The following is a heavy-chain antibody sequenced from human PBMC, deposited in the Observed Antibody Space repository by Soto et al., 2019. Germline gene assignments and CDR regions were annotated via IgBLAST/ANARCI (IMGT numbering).Heavy chain of an antibody. CDR1: GFTFSSYW. J-gene: IGHJ6*01. CDR3: ARSPLVRGLTDYNYGMDV. D-gene: IGHD2-8*02. Sequence: PGGSLRLSCAASGFTFSSYWMHWVRQAPGKGLVWVSRINTGGSSIRYAASVKGRFTISRDNAKNTLYLQMSSLRAEEAAVYYFARSPLVRGLTDYNYGMDVWGQGTTVTVSS. CDR2: INTGGSSI. V-gene: IGHV3-74*01.